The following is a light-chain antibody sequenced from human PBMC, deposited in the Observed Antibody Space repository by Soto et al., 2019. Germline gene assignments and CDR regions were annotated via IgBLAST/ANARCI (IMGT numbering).Light chain of an antibody. J-gene: IGKJ2*01. Sequence: DIQMTQSPSSLSASVGDRVTITCRASQSITNNLNWYQQKPGKAPKLLIYAASSLENGVPSSFSGSGSGTDFTLTISSLQPEDFATYYCQQTYSAPYSFGQGIKLEIK. CDR1: QSITNN. CDR2: AAS. CDR3: QQTYSAPYS. V-gene: IGKV1-39*01.